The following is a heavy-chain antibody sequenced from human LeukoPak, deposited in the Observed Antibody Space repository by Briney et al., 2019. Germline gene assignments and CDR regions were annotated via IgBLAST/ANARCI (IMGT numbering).Heavy chain of an antibody. D-gene: IGHD3-10*01. V-gene: IGHV3-53*01. J-gene: IGHJ4*02. CDR3: ARDREGLPYYFDY. CDR1: GFTVSSNY. CDR2: IYSGGSI. Sequence: GGSLRLSCAASGFTVSSNYMSWVRQAPGKGLEWVSVIYSGGSIYYADSVKGRFTISRDNSRNTLYLQMNSLRAEDTAVYYCARDREGLPYYFDYWGQGTLVTVSS.